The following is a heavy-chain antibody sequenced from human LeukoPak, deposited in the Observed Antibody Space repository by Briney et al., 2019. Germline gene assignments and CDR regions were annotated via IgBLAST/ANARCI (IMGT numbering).Heavy chain of an antibody. Sequence: QAGGSLRLSCAASGFTFSSYAMSWVRQAPGKGLEWVSGISGRDDNTYYADSVKGRFTISRDDSKNTLYLQMNSLRAEDTAVYYCAKDQQSISYSPWGQGTLVTVSS. CDR2: ISGRDDNT. V-gene: IGHV3-23*01. D-gene: IGHD4-11*01. CDR1: GFTFSSYA. CDR3: AKDQQSISYSP. J-gene: IGHJ5*02.